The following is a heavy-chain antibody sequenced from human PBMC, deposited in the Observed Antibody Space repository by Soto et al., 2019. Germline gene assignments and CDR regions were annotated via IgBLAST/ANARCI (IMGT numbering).Heavy chain of an antibody. D-gene: IGHD3-3*02. Sequence: PGGSLRLSCAVSGFPFSFYGFHWVRQSPGKGLEWLGVIVSDGSAIYHADSLEGRFFISRDNSKDILYLQMNSLRVEDTAVCYCARDDAFDNENGFDMWGQGTMVTVSS. CDR1: GFPFSFYG. CDR2: IVSDGSAI. V-gene: IGHV3-33*01. J-gene: IGHJ3*02. CDR3: ARDDAFDNENGFDM.